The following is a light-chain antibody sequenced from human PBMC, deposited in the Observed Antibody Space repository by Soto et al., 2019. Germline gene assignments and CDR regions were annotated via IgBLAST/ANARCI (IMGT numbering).Light chain of an antibody. CDR2: GAS. Sequence: EIVLTQSPGTLSLSPGERATLSCRASQSVSSSYLAWYQQKPGQAPRLLIYGASSRATGIPERFSGSGSVTDFTLTISRLEPEDFAVYYCQQYGSSPWTVGKGTKVEIK. J-gene: IGKJ1*01. V-gene: IGKV3-20*01. CDR1: QSVSSSY. CDR3: QQYGSSPWT.